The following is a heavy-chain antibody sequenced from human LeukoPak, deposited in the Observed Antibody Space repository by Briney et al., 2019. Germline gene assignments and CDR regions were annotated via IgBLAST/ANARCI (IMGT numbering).Heavy chain of an antibody. J-gene: IGHJ6*02. V-gene: IGHV5-51*01. CDR2: IYPGDSDT. CDR3: ARHAGGYSYGYFPYYYGMDV. D-gene: IGHD5-18*01. Sequence: GESLKISCKGSGYSFTSYWIGWVRQMPGKGLEWMGIIYPGDSDTRYSPSFQGQVTISADKSISTAYLQWCSLKASDTAMYYCARHAGGYSYGYFPYYYGMDVWGQGTTVTVSS. CDR1: GYSFTSYW.